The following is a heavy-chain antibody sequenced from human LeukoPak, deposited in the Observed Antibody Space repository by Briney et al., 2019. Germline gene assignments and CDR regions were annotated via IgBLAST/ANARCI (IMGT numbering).Heavy chain of an antibody. CDR3: ARLNRIVGATTGY. CDR2: INPNSGGT. CDR1: GYTFTGYY. J-gene: IGHJ4*02. V-gene: IGHV1-2*02. D-gene: IGHD1-26*01. Sequence: ASVKVSCKASGYTFTGYYMHWVRQAPGRGLEWMGWINPNSGGTNYAQKFQGRVTMTRDTSISTAYMELSRLRSDDTAVYYCARLNRIVGATTGYWGQGTLVTVSS.